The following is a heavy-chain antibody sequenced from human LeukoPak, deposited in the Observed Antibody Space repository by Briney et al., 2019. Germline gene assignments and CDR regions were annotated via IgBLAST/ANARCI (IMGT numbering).Heavy chain of an antibody. CDR3: ARDNSVGDIAWWFDP. J-gene: IGHJ5*02. V-gene: IGHV1-46*01. CDR2: INPSGSST. Sequence: ASVKVSCKASGYGFTGHYMHWVRQAPGQGLEWMGLINPSGSSTLYAQKFQGRVTMTRDMSTTTDYMELSSLRSEDTAVYYCARDNSVGDIAWWFDPWGQGTLVTVSS. CDR1: GYGFTGHY. D-gene: IGHD3-16*02.